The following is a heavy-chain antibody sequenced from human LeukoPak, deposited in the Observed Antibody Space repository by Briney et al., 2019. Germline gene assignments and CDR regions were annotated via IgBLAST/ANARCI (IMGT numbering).Heavy chain of an antibody. J-gene: IGHJ4*02. CDR2: ISGSGGST. CDR3: AKVRPGLGPQLGSFDY. Sequence: GGSLRLSCAASGFTFSSYAMSWVRQAPGKGLEWVSAISGSGGSTYYADSVKGWFTISRDNSKNTLYLQMNSLRAEDTAVYYCAKVRPGLGPQLGSFDYWGQGTLVTVPS. V-gene: IGHV3-23*01. CDR1: GFTFSSYA. D-gene: IGHD6-6*01.